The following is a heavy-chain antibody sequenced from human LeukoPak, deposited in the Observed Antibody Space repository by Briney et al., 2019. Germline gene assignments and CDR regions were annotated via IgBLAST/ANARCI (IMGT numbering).Heavy chain of an antibody. V-gene: IGHV3-11*01. J-gene: IGHJ4*02. D-gene: IGHD3-22*01. Sequence: PGGSLRLSCAASGVTFSDCYMSWIRQAPGKGPEWISYISNSGSSIFYTDSVRGRFTISRDNAKNSLYLQMNSLRAEDTAVYYCAKEMIVVVTPSDYWGQGTLVTVSS. CDR1: GVTFSDCY. CDR3: AKEMIVVVTPSDY. CDR2: ISNSGSSI.